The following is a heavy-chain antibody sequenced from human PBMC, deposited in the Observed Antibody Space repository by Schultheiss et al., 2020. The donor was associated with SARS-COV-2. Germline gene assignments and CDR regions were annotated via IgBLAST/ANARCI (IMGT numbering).Heavy chain of an antibody. CDR2: IYYSGST. J-gene: IGHJ3*02. CDR1: GGSISSYY. CDR3: ARVEVTMIAHTTGAFDI. D-gene: IGHD3-22*01. Sequence: SETLSLTCTVSGGSISSYYWSWIRQPPGKGLEWIGYIYYSGSTNYNPSLKSLVTISVDTSKNQFSLKLSSVTAADTAVYYCARVEVTMIAHTTGAFDIWGQGTMVTVSS. V-gene: IGHV4-59*12.